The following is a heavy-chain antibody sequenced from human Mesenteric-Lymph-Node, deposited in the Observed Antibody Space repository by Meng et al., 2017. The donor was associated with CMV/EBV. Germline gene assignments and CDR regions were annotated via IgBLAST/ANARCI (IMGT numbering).Heavy chain of an antibody. CDR1: GFTFSDHL. CDR3: ARSPPGRGPFDH. Sequence: SGFTFSDHLMEWVRQALGKGLEWVGRIRSKSSSYTTEYAASVKGRFTISRDESKNSLYLQMNSLKTEDTAVYYCARSPPGRGPFDHWGQGTLVTVSS. J-gene: IGHJ4*02. CDR2: IRSKSSSYTT. V-gene: IGHV3-72*01.